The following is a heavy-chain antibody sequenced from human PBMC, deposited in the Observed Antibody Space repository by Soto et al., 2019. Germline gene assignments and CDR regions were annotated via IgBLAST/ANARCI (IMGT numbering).Heavy chain of an antibody. V-gene: IGHV1-2*04. Sequence: ASVKVSCKASGYTFTGYYMHWVRQAPGQGLEWMGWINPNSGGTNYAQKFQGWVTMATDTSTSTAYMELRSLRSDDTAVYYCARDDPPVDYWGQGTLVTVSS. CDR3: ARDDPPVDY. CDR1: GYTFTGYY. J-gene: IGHJ4*02. CDR2: INPNSGGT. D-gene: IGHD4-17*01.